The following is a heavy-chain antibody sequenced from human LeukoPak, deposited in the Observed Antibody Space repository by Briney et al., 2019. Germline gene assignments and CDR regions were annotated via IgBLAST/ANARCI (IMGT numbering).Heavy chain of an antibody. D-gene: IGHD1-26*01. Sequence: GGSLRLSCVTCGFMLSNYAMSWVRQARGKGREWVSLISGSGERTYYADSVKGRFAVSRDNSKNTLYLQMMSLRAEDTAVYYCVSQSYSGSDNYYFHYWGQGTLVAVSS. CDR1: GFMLSNYA. CDR2: ISGSGERT. J-gene: IGHJ4*02. V-gene: IGHV3-23*01. CDR3: VSQSYSGSDNYYFHY.